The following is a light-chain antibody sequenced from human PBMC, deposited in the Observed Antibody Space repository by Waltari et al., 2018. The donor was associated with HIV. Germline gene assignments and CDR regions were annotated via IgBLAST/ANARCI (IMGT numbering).Light chain of an antibody. J-gene: IGLJ2*01. Sequence: QSALTQPASVSGSPGQSITISCTGTNSDVGSYSLVSWYQHHPGKAPKLMIYEVSKRPSGVSNRFSGSKSGNTASLTISGLQAEDESDYYCCSYAGISTVLFGGGTKLTVL. CDR1: NSDVGSYSL. V-gene: IGLV2-23*02. CDR3: CSYAGISTVL. CDR2: EVS.